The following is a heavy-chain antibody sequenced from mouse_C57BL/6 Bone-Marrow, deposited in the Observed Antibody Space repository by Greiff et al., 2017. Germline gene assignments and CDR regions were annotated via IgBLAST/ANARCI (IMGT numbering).Heavy chain of an antibody. CDR1: GYTFTDYY. Sequence: VQLQQFGPELVKPGASVKISCKASGYTFTDYYMNWVKQSHGKSLEWIGDINPKNGGTSYNQKFKGKATLTVDKSSSTAYMELRSLTSEDSAVYYCAKGFYSNPYYAMDYWGQGTSVTVSS. CDR2: INPKNGGT. CDR3: AKGFYSNPYYAMDY. J-gene: IGHJ4*01. V-gene: IGHV1-26*01. D-gene: IGHD2-5*01.